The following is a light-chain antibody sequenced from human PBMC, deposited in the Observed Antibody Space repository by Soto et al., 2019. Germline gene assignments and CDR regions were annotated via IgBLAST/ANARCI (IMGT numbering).Light chain of an antibody. Sequence: SYELTQPPSVSVSPGQTVRITCSGDALPNQYAYWYQQKPGQAPVLVIYKDSERPSGIPERFSGSSSGTTVTLTISGVQAEDEADYYCQSADTSGTYVFGTGTKLTVL. CDR2: KDS. CDR1: ALPNQY. V-gene: IGLV3-25*03. J-gene: IGLJ1*01. CDR3: QSADTSGTYV.